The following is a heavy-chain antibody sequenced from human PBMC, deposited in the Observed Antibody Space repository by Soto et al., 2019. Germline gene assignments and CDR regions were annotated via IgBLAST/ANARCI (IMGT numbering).Heavy chain of an antibody. CDR1: GGSISTTVYY. D-gene: IGHD2-2*01. CDR3: ARLGFCSSTNCYATNWFDP. Sequence: SETLSLTCTVSGGSISTTVYYWGWIRQPPGKGLEWIGNIYYSGSTYYNPSLKSRVTISVDTSKNQFSLKLSSVTAADTAVYYCARLGFCSSTNCYATNWFDPWGQGTLVTVSS. CDR2: IYYSGST. J-gene: IGHJ5*02. V-gene: IGHV4-39*01.